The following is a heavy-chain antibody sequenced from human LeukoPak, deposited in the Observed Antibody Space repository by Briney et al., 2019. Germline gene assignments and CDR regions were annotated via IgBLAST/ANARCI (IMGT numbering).Heavy chain of an antibody. D-gene: IGHD1-26*01. J-gene: IGHJ5*02. Sequence: SETLSLTCTVSGGSISSGDYYWSWIRQPPGKGLEWIGYIYYSGSTNYNPSLKSRVTISVDTSKNQFSLKLSSVTAADTAVYYCAREVGATNWDNWFDPWGQGTLVTVSS. CDR2: IYYSGST. CDR3: AREVGATNWDNWFDP. CDR1: GGSISSGDYY. V-gene: IGHV4-61*08.